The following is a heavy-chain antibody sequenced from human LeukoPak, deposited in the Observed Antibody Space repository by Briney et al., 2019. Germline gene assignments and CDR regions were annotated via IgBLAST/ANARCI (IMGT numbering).Heavy chain of an antibody. J-gene: IGHJ5*02. CDR2: IYYSGST. V-gene: IGHV4-39*07. Sequence: SETLSLTCTVSGDSITSTNYYWGWIRQPPGKGLEWIGNIYYSGSTYYNPSLKSRVTISVDTSKNQFSLNLSSVTAADTAVYYCARGLSSSSWYVPWGQGTLVTVSS. CDR1: GDSITSTNYY. D-gene: IGHD6-13*01. CDR3: ARGLSSSSWYVP.